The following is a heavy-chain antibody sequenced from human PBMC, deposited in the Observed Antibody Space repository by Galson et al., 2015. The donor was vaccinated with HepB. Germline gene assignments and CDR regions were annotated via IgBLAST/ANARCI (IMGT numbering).Heavy chain of an antibody. CDR2: ISSSSSYT. J-gene: IGHJ4*02. CDR1: GFTFSDYY. CDR3: ARVSSDSSGYSDY. Sequence: SLRLSCAASGFTFSDYYMSWIRQAPGKGLEWVSYISSSSSYTNYADSVKGRFTISRDNAKSSLYLQMNSLRAEDTAAYYCARVSSDSSGYSDYWGQGTLVTVSS. V-gene: IGHV3-11*06. D-gene: IGHD3-22*01.